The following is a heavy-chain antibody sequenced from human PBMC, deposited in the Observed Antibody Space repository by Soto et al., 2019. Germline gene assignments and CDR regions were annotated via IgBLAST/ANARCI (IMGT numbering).Heavy chain of an antibody. CDR1: GGSFSGYY. D-gene: IGHD2-2*01. V-gene: IGHV4-34*01. J-gene: IGHJ5*02. Sequence: SETLSLTCAVYGGSFSGYYWSWIRQPPGKGLEWIGEINHSGSTNYNPSLKSRVTISVDTSKNQFSLKLSSVTAADTAVYYCARAQPRRLLIYQLPDIDDPWGQGTLVTVSS. CDR2: INHSGST. CDR3: ARAQPRRLLIYQLPDIDDP.